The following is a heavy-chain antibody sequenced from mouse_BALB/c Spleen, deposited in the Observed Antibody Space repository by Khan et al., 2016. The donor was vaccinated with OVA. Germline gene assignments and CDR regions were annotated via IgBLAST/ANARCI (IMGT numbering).Heavy chain of an antibody. V-gene: IGHV14-1*02. D-gene: IGHD2-3*01. CDR3: ARAGYSPWFAN. Sequence: VQLKQSGAELVRPGALVKLSCKASGFNIKDYYIHWVKQRPEQGLEWIGWIDPENGNTIYDPKFQGKANITADTSSNTAYLHFSSLTSEDTAVYYCARAGYSPWFANWGQGTLVTVSA. J-gene: IGHJ3*01. CDR1: GFNIKDYY. CDR2: IDPENGNT.